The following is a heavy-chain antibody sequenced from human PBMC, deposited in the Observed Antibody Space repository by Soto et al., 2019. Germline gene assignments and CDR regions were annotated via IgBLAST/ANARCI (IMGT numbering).Heavy chain of an antibody. V-gene: IGHV1-18*01. CDR2: ISAYNGNT. CDR3: AREISTGIAVVYYFDY. CDR1: GYTFTSYG. D-gene: IGHD6-19*01. Sequence: ASVKVSCKASGYTFTSYGISWVRQAPGQGLEWMGWISAYNGNTNYAQKLQGRVTMTTDTSTSTAYMELRSLRSDDTAVYYCAREISTGIAVVYYFDYWGQGTLVTVSS. J-gene: IGHJ4*02.